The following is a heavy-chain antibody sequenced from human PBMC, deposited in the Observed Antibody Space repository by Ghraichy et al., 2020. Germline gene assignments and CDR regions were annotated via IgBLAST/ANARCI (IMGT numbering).Heavy chain of an antibody. CDR1: GGSISSSSYY. Sequence: SETLSLTCTVSGGSISSSSYYWGWIRQPPGKGLEWIGSIYYSGRTYYNPSLKSRVTISVDTSKNQFSLKMSSVTAADTAVYYCARGFKPGKDAFDIWGQGTMVTVSS. D-gene: IGHD7-27*01. CDR2: IYYSGRT. J-gene: IGHJ3*02. V-gene: IGHV4-39*01. CDR3: ARGFKPGKDAFDI.